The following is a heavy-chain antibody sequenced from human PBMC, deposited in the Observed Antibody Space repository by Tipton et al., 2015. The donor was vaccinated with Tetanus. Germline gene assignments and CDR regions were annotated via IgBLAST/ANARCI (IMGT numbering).Heavy chain of an antibody. V-gene: IGHV1-2*02. D-gene: IGHD3-22*01. CDR3: ARDRGDYLYYGMDV. CDR2: IDPNSGDT. J-gene: IGHJ6*02. Sequence: QLVQSGAELKKPGASVKVSCTASGYTFTGYYMYWVRQAPGQGLEWVGWIDPNSGDTIYAQNFQGRVTMTMDTSNSTVYMELCRLRSDYPAVYYCARDRGDYLYYGMDVWGPGTTVTVSS. CDR1: GYTFTGYY.